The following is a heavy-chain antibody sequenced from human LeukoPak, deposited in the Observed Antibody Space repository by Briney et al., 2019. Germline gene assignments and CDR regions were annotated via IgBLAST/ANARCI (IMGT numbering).Heavy chain of an antibody. V-gene: IGHV1-69*13. J-gene: IGHJ3*02. CDR3: ARAIVVVTARNAFDI. CDR2: IIPIFGTA. CDR1: GGTFSSYA. Sequence: GASVKVSCKASGGTFSSYAISWVRQAPGQGLEWMGGIIPIFGTANYAQKFQGRVTITADESTSTAYMELSSLRSEDTAVYYCARAIVVVTARNAFDIWGQGTMVTVSS. D-gene: IGHD2-21*02.